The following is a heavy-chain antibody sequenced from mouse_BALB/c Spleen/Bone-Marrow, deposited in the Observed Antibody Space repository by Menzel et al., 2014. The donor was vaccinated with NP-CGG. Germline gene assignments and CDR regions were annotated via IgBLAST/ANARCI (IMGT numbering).Heavy chain of an antibody. J-gene: IGHJ3*01. Sequence: EVKLVESGGGLVKPGGSLKLSCAASGFAFSSYDMSWVRQTPEKRLDWVAYISSGGGSTYYPDTVKGRFTISRDNAKNTLYLQMSSLKSEDTAMYYCAREGRLRRDFPCWGQGTLVTVSA. D-gene: IGHD2-2*01. CDR3: AREGRLRRDFPC. V-gene: IGHV5-12-1*01. CDR2: ISSGGGST. CDR1: GFAFSSYD.